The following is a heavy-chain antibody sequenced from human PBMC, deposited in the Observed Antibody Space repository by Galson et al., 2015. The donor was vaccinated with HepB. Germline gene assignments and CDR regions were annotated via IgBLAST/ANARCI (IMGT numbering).Heavy chain of an antibody. Sequence: SLRLSCAASGFTFSSYGMHWVRQAPGKGLEWVAVISYDGGNKYYADSVKGRFTISRDNSKNTLYLQMNSLRAEDTAVYYCAKVAGWVAVAGGVKEYWEEYFQHWGQGTLVTVSS. CDR1: GFTFSSYG. D-gene: IGHD6-19*01. V-gene: IGHV3-30*18. CDR2: ISYDGGNK. J-gene: IGHJ1*01. CDR3: AKVAGWVAVAGGVKEYWEEYFQH.